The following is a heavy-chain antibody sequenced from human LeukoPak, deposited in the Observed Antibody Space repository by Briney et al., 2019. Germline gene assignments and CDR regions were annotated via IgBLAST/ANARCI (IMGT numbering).Heavy chain of an antibody. CDR3: ARGAFNNYLSVGY. J-gene: IGHJ4*02. CDR1: GGSIPSYY. CDR2: LLYSGST. Sequence: PSETLSLTCAISGGSIPSYYWSWIRQTPGKGLEWIGYLLYSGSTNYNPSLKSRVTMSIDTSKNQFSLKLRSVTAADTAVYYCARGAFNNYLSVGYWGQGILVTVSS. D-gene: IGHD2/OR15-2a*01. V-gene: IGHV4-59*01.